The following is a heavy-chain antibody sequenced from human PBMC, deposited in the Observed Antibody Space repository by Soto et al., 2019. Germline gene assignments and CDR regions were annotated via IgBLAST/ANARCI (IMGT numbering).Heavy chain of an antibody. V-gene: IGHV3-11*01. J-gene: IGHJ5*02. D-gene: IGHD6-13*01. CDR1: GFTFSDYY. CDR3: ARDGRSPRYSSRWPNWFDP. Sequence: GGSLRLSCAASGFTFSDYYMSWIRQAPGKGLEWVSYISSSGSTIYYADSVKGRFTISRDNAKNSLYLQMNSLRAEDTAVYYCARDGRSPRYSSRWPNWFDPWGQGTLVTVSS. CDR2: ISSSGSTI.